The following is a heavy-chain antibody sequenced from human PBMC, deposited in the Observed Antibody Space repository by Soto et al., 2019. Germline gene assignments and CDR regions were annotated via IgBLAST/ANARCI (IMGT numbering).Heavy chain of an antibody. CDR3: AREPGTQLNFDY. J-gene: IGHJ4*02. CDR2: ISYDGSNK. D-gene: IGHD6-13*01. CDR1: GFTFSSYA. V-gene: IGHV3-30-3*01. Sequence: GGSLRLSCAASGFTFSSYAMHWVRQAPGKGLEWVAVISYDGSNKYYADSVKGRFTISRDNSKNTLYPQMNSLRAEDTAVYYCAREPGTQLNFDYWGQGTLVTVS.